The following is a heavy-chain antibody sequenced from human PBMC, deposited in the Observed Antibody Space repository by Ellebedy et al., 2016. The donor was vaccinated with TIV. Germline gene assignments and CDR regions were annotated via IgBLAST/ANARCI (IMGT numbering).Heavy chain of an antibody. CDR2: IYQDGSDQ. Sequence: PGGSLRLSCAASGFSFRSYWMSWVRQAPGKGPEWVANIYQDGSDQYYVDSVKGRFTISRDNAKNSLFLQMNSLRVEDTAVYYCARRGSYGDYAVQVNSWFDSWGRGTLVTVSS. J-gene: IGHJ5*01. CDR3: ARRGSYGDYAVQVNSWFDS. CDR1: GFSFRSYW. V-gene: IGHV3-7*01. D-gene: IGHD4-17*01.